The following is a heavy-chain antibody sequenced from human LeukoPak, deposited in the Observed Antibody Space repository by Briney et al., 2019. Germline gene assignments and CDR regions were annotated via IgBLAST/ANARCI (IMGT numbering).Heavy chain of an antibody. CDR2: IYSGGST. Sequence: GGSLRLSCAVSGFTFSSNSMSWVRQAPGKGLEWVSLIYSGGSTYYADSVKGRLYISRDNSKNTLYLQMNNLRAEDTAVYYCARDTGICTGGRCYGGCFDPWGQGTLVTVSS. J-gene: IGHJ5*02. D-gene: IGHD2-8*02. V-gene: IGHV3-66*01. CDR1: GFTFSSNS. CDR3: ARDTGICTGGRCYGGCFDP.